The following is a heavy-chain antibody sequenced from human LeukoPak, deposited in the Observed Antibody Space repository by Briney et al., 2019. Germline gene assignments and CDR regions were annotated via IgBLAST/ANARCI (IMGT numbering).Heavy chain of an antibody. J-gene: IGHJ4*02. CDR2: IRYDGSNK. D-gene: IGHD3-16*02. CDR3: AVAAYDYVWGSYRRGYYFDY. CDR1: GFTFSSYG. V-gene: IGHV3-30*02. Sequence: GALRLSCAASGFTFSSYGMHWVRQAPGKGLEWVAFIRYDGSNKYYADSVKGRFTISRDNSKNTLYLQMNSLRAEDTAVYYCAVAAYDYVWGSYRRGYYFDYWGQGTLVTVSS.